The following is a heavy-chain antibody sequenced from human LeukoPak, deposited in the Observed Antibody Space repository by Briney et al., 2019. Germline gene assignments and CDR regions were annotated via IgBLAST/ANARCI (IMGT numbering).Heavy chain of an antibody. CDR1: GGSVSSGSYY. J-gene: IGHJ4*02. CDR2: IYYSGST. Sequence: SETLSLTCTVSGGSVSSGSYYWSWIRQPPGKGLEWIGYIYYSGSTYYNPSLKSRVTISVDTSKNQFSLKLSSVTAADTAVYYCARSNRASCCGGDCYPYFDYWGQGTLVTVSS. CDR3: ARSNRASCCGGDCYPYFDY. D-gene: IGHD2-21*02. V-gene: IGHV4-30-4*01.